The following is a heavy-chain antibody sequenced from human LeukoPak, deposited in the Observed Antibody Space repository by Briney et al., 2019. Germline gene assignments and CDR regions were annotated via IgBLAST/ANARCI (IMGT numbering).Heavy chain of an antibody. CDR2: ISSSGGST. Sequence: PGGSLRLSCAASGFTFSSYAMSWVRQAPGKGLEWVSAISSSGGSTYYADSVKGRFTISRDNSKNTLYLQMNSLRAEDTAVYYCARMSGGDCYHDAFDIWGQGTMVTVSS. D-gene: IGHD2-21*02. J-gene: IGHJ3*02. CDR3: ARMSGGDCYHDAFDI. CDR1: GFTFSSYA. V-gene: IGHV3-23*01.